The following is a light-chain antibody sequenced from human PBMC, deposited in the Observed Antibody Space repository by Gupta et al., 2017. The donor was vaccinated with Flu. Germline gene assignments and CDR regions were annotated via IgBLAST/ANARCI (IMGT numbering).Light chain of an antibody. J-gene: IGKJ2*01. Sequence: PSSLSASVGDRVTISWRASQGINNDLAWFQQSPGKAPKSLIYDATQLQTGVSSRFSGGGSGTDFTLTINSLQPEDFATYYCQQYKSYPYTFGKGTKLEI. CDR2: DAT. V-gene: IGKV1-16*01. CDR1: QGINND. CDR3: QQYKSYPYT.